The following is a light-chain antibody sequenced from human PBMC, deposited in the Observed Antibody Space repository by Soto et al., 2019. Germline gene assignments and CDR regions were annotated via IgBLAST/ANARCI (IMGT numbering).Light chain of an antibody. CDR2: WAS. V-gene: IGKV4-1*01. CDR3: QQYYGTSPLT. CDR1: QSVLYSSNNKNY. Sequence: DIVLTQSPDSLAVSLGERATINCKSSQSVLYSSNNKNYLVWYQQKPGQPPKLLIYWASTRESGVPDRFSGSGSGTDFTLTISSLQAEDVAVYYCQQYYGTSPLTFGGGTKVDIK. J-gene: IGKJ4*01.